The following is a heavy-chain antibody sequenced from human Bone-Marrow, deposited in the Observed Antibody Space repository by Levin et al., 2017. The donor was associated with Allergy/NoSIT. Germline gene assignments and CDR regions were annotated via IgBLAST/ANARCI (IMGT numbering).Heavy chain of an antibody. Sequence: GESLKISCAASGFTFTSYGMDWVRQAPGKGLEWVAGIWYDGNNKDYADSVKGRFTISRDNSKNTLYLQMNSLRAEDTAIFYCVRQYRSTWYGRYFDLWGRGTLVAVSS. J-gene: IGHJ2*01. CDR3: VRQYRSTWYGRYFDL. CDR2: IWYDGNNK. CDR1: GFTFTSYG. V-gene: IGHV3-33*01. D-gene: IGHD6-13*01.